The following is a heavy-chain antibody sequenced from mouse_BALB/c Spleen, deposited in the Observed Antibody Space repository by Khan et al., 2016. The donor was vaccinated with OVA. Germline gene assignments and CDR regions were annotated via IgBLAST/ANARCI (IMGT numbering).Heavy chain of an antibody. V-gene: IGHV5-6*01. CDR2: VSTGGSYT. J-gene: IGHJ3*01. D-gene: IGHD1-1*01. CDR1: GFTFSTYG. CDR3: TRLAYYYDSEGFAY. Sequence: EVQLVESGGDLVKPGGSLKLSCAASGFTFSTYGMSWVRQTPDKRLEWVATVSTGGSYTYSPDSVKGRFTTSRDNAKNTLYLQMSGLKSEDTAMLYCTRLAYYYDSEGFAYWGQGTLVTVSA.